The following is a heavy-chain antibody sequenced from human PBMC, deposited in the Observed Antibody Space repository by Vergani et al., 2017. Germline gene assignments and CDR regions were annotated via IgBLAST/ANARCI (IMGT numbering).Heavy chain of an antibody. V-gene: IGHV2-5*04. Sequence: QITLKESGPTLVKPTQPLTLTCTFSGFSLNTRGVSVAWIRQPPGKARDWLALIYWNDDLQYSPSLNNRVSITKDTSKNQVVLTMTNMDYVYTGTYYCVYSKTACGTTGCFCTFYYYYYMDVWGKGTTVTVSS. CDR1: GFSLNTRGVS. CDR2: IYWNDDL. D-gene: IGHD1-7*01. CDR3: VYSKTACGTTGCFCTFYYYYYMDV. J-gene: IGHJ6*03.